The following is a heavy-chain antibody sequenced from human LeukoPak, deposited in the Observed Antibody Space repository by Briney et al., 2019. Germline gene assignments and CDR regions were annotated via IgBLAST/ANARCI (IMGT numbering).Heavy chain of an antibody. CDR2: INPNSGGT. Sequence: ASVKVSCKASGYTFTGYYMHWVRQAPGQGLEWMGWINPNSGGTNYAQKFQGRVTMTRDTPISTAYMELSRLRSDDTAVYYCARVFIRDPRYCSGGSCYSGYWGQGTLVTVSS. CDR3: ARVFIRDPRYCSGGSCYSGY. D-gene: IGHD2-15*01. CDR1: GYTFTGYY. V-gene: IGHV1-2*02. J-gene: IGHJ4*02.